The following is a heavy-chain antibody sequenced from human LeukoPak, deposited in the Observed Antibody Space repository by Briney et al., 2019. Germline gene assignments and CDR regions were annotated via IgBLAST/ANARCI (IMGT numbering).Heavy chain of an antibody. CDR3: ASLPGSMGDYYYYYYMDV. CDR1: GFTFSSYG. Sequence: GGSLRLSCAASGFTFSSYGMHWVRQAPGKGLEWVAFIRYDGSNKYYADSVKGRFTISRDNSKNTLYLQMNSLRAEDTAVYYCASLPGSMGDYYYYYYMDVWGKGTTVTVS. V-gene: IGHV3-30*02. CDR2: IRYDGSNK. D-gene: IGHD2-2*01. J-gene: IGHJ6*03.